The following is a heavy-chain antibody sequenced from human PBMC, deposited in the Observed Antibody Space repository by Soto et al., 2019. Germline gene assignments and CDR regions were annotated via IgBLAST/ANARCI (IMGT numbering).Heavy chain of an antibody. J-gene: IGHJ4*02. V-gene: IGHV1-18*01. CDR3: RIVVVVAATLYIDY. CDR2: ISAYNGNT. D-gene: IGHD2-15*01. Sequence: GQGLEWMGWISAYNGNTNYAQKLQGRVTMTTDTSTSTAYMELRSLRSDDTAVYYCRIVVVVAATLYIDYWGQGTLVTVSS.